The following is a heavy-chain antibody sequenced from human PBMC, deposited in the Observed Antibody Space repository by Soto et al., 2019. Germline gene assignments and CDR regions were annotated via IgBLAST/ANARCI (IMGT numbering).Heavy chain of an antibody. CDR2: IYWDDDK. V-gene: IGHV2-5*02. CDR1: GFSLSTSGVG. D-gene: IGHD7-27*01. Sequence: QITLKESGPTLVKPTQPLTLTCTFSGFSLSTSGVGMGWIRQPPGKALEWLALIYWDDDKRYSPSLKSRLTITKDTSKNQVVLTMTNMDPVDTATYYCAHSQTNWGSGDYFDYWGQGTLFTVSS. J-gene: IGHJ4*02. CDR3: AHSQTNWGSGDYFDY.